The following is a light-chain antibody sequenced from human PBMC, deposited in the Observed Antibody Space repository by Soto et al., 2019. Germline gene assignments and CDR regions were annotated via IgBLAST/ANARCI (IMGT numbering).Light chain of an antibody. CDR1: QSISAW. CDR3: QQYENYWT. V-gene: IGKV1-5*01. J-gene: IGKJ1*01. Sequence: IQMNQAPSTLAATKGDGVTITCRASQSISAWLAWYQQKPGKAPKLLIYDASNLESGVPSRFSGSGSGTEFTLTISNLQPDDFATYYCQQYENYWTFGQGTNVDIK. CDR2: DAS.